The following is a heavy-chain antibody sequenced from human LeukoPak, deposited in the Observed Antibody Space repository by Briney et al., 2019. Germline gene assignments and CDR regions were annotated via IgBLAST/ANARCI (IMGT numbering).Heavy chain of an antibody. CDR3: AKDHMRDGYNYGYWYFDL. D-gene: IGHD5-24*01. Sequence: PGESLRLSCAASGFTFSSYAMNWVRQAPGKGLEWVSAISGSGVSTYYADSVKGRFTISRDNSKNTLYLQMNSLRAEDTAVYYCAKDHMRDGYNYGYWYFDLWGRDTLVTVSS. V-gene: IGHV3-23*01. CDR2: ISGSGVST. J-gene: IGHJ2*01. CDR1: GFTFSSYA.